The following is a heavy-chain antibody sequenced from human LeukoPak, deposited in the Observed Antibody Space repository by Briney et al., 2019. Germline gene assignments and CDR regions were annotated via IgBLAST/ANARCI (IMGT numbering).Heavy chain of an antibody. CDR3: ATDHSVGVSTDAFDI. Sequence: ASVKVSCKVSGCTLTELSMHWVRQAPGEGLEWMGGFDPEDGETIYAQKFQGRVTMTEDTSTDTAYMELSSLRSEDTAVYYCATDHSVGVSTDAFDIWGQGTMVTVSS. CDR2: FDPEDGET. CDR1: GCTLTELS. V-gene: IGHV1-24*01. J-gene: IGHJ3*02. D-gene: IGHD1-26*01.